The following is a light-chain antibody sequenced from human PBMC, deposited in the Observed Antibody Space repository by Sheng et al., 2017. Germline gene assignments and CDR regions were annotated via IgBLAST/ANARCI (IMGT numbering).Light chain of an antibody. CDR2: GAS. V-gene: IGKV3-20*01. CDR3: QQYGSSLYT. Sequence: EVVLTQFPATLSLSPGERATLSCRASQNVFSNLAWYQQKPGQAPRLLIYGASNRATGIPARFSGSGSGTDFTLTINRLEPEDFAVYYCQQYGSSLYTFGQGTKLEIK. CDR1: QNVFSN. J-gene: IGKJ2*01.